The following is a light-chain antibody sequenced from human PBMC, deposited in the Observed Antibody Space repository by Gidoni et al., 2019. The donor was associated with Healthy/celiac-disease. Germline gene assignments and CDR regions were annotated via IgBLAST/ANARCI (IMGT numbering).Light chain of an antibody. CDR2: DAS. Sequence: EIVLTQSPATLSLSPGERATLSCRASQSVSSYLAWYQQKPGQAPRLLIDDASNRATGIPARVSGSGSGTDFTLTISSLEPEDFAVYYCQQRSNWPPKLTFGGGTKVEIK. CDR3: QQRSNWPPKLT. CDR1: QSVSSY. J-gene: IGKJ4*01. V-gene: IGKV3-11*01.